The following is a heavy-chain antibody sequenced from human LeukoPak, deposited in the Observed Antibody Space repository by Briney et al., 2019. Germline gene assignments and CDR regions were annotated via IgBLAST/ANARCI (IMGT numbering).Heavy chain of an antibody. CDR1: GYSFTSYW. CDR3: ARLNDFWSGYLDY. CDR2: IYPGDSDT. V-gene: IGHV5-51*01. J-gene: IGHJ4*02. D-gene: IGHD3-3*01. Sequence: GESLKISCKGSGYSFTSYWIGGVRQMPGKGLEGMGIIYPGDSDTRSSPSFQGPVTISADKSISTAYLQWSSLKASDTAMYYCARLNDFWSGYLDYWGQGTLVTVSS.